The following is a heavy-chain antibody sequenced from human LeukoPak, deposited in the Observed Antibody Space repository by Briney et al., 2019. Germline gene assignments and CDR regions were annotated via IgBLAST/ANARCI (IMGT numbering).Heavy chain of an antibody. CDR2: ISYDGSNK. V-gene: IGHV3-30*18. Sequence: GSLRLSCAASGFTFSSYAMHWVRQAPGKGLEWVAVISYDGSNKYYADSVKGRFTISRDNSKNTLYLQMNSLRAEDTAVYYCAKILPDTVTADYWGQGTLVTVSS. J-gene: IGHJ4*02. D-gene: IGHD4-11*01. CDR1: GFTFSSYA. CDR3: AKILPDTVTADY.